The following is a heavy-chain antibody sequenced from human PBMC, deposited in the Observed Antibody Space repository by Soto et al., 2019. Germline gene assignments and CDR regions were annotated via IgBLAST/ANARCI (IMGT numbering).Heavy chain of an antibody. CDR1: GGTFRNYP. Sequence: ASVKVSCKASGGTFRNYPINWVRQAPGQGLEWMGSIFPLTDIPDYAQNFQARLTISADKSTSTAYMELSSLTSDDTAMYLCARGPLVVLNYFESWGQRTLVTV. CDR3: ARGPLVVLNYFES. J-gene: IGHJ4*02. CDR2: IFPLTDIP. V-gene: IGHV1-69*04.